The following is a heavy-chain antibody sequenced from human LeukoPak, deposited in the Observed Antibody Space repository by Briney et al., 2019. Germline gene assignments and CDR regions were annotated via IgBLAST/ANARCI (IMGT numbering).Heavy chain of an antibody. CDR3: ARVYYRRSGYYNPFDY. D-gene: IGHD3-3*01. V-gene: IGHV1-69*13. Sequence: SVKVSCKASGGTFSSYAISWVRQAPGQGLEWMGGIIPIFGTANYAQKFQGRVTITADESTSTAYMELSSQRSEDTAVYYCARVYYRRSGYYNPFDYWGQGTLVTVSS. J-gene: IGHJ4*02. CDR1: GGTFSSYA. CDR2: IIPIFGTA.